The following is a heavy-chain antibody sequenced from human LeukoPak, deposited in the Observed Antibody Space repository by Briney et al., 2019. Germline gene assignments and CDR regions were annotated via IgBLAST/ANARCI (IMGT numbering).Heavy chain of an antibody. CDR3: VRLRRNSDTSGFYYYYDF. Sequence: GGSLRLSCAASGYTFSSYSINWVRQAPGKGLEWVSSISVRSNYIYYADSVRGRFRISRDGARDSLYLQMNSLRAEDTAVYYCVRLRRNSDTSGFYYYYDFWGQGTLVTVSS. CDR1: GYTFSSYS. CDR2: ISVRSNYI. D-gene: IGHD3-22*01. J-gene: IGHJ4*02. V-gene: IGHV3-21*01.